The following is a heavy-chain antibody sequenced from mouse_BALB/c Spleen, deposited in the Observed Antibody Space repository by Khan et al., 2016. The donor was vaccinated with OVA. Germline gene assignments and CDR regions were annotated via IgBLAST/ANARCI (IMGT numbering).Heavy chain of an antibody. J-gene: IGHJ2*01. CDR1: DYSITSDYA. CDR2: ISYSGRT. D-gene: IGHD1-1*01. V-gene: IGHV3-2*02. Sequence: VQLQQSGPGLVKPSQSLSLTCTVTDYSITSDYAWNWIRQFPGNKLEWMGYISYSGRTSYNPSLKSRISITRDTSKNQFFLQLNSVTTEDTATYYCASSVTITTVVATDFDYWGQGTTLTVSS. CDR3: ASSVTITTVVATDFDY.